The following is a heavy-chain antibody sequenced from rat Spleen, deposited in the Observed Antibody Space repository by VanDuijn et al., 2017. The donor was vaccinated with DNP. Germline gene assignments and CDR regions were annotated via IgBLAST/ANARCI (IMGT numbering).Heavy chain of an antibody. Sequence: EVQLVESGGGLVQPGRSLKLSCAASGFTFSDHNMAWVRQAPKKGLEWVETISNEGGSTYYRDSVKGRFTISRDDARSALYLQMDSLRSEDTATYYCTRDRRNSGDGDWFAYWGQGTLVTVSS. J-gene: IGHJ3*01. CDR2: ISNEGGST. CDR3: TRDRRNSGDGDWFAY. CDR1: GFTFSDHN. D-gene: IGHD1-1*01. V-gene: IGHV5-7*01.